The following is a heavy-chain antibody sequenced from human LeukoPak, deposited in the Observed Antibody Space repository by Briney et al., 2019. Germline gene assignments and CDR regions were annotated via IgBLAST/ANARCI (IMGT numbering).Heavy chain of an antibody. D-gene: IGHD5-12*01. V-gene: IGHV3-53*01. CDR2: IYSGGST. CDR3: ARGYDYRKFDY. CDR1: GFTVSSNY. J-gene: IGHJ4*02. Sequence: PGRSLRLSCAASGFTVSSNYMSWVRQAPGKGLEWVSVIYSGGSTYYADSVKGRFTISRDNSKNTLYLQMNSLRAEDTAVYYCARGYDYRKFDYWGQGTLVTVSS.